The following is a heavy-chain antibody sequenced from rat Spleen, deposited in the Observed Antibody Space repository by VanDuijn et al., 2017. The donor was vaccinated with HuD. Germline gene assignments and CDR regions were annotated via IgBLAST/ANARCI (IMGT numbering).Heavy chain of an antibody. V-gene: IGHV2S63*01. Sequence: VQLKESGPGLVQPSQTLSLTCTVSGFSLTDYSVSWVRQPPGKGLEWMGVLWTGGSTAYNSLLKSRLSITRDISKSQVFLEMNSLQTEDTATYYCARANRETYAHFDYWGQGVMVTVSS. D-gene: IGHD3-4*01. J-gene: IGHJ2*01. CDR1: GFSLTDYS. CDR3: ARANRETYAHFDY. CDR2: LWTGGST.